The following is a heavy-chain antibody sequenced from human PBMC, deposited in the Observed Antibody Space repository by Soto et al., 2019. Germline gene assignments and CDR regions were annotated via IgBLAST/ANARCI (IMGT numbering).Heavy chain of an antibody. D-gene: IGHD6-19*01. V-gene: IGHV3-11*06. J-gene: IGHJ4*02. CDR3: ARGGSSGWLIY. Sequence: QVQLVESGGALVKPGGSLRLSCAASGFTFSDYYMSWIRQAPGKGLEWVSYISNTGTYKRDADSVKGRLTISRDNAKNTLYLEMNSLSADDTAEYYCARGGSSGWLIYWGQGTLVTVSS. CDR2: ISNTGTYK. CDR1: GFTFSDYY.